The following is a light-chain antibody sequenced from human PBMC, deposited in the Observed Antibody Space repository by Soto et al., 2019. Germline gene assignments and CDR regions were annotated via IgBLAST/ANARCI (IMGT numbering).Light chain of an antibody. CDR3: SSYTGSSTYVV. CDR1: SSDVGGYNY. Sequence: QSALTQPASVSGSPGQSITISCTGTSSDVGGYNYVSWYQQHPGKAPKLMIYDVSNRPSGVSNRFSGSKSANTASLTISGLQAEDEDDYYCSSYTGSSTYVVFGGGTKVTVL. CDR2: DVS. V-gene: IGLV2-14*01. J-gene: IGLJ2*01.